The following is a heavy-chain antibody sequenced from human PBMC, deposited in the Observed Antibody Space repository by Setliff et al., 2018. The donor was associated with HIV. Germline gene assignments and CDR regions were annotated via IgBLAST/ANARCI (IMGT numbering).Heavy chain of an antibody. CDR2: IIPIFGTA. CDR3: ARGPTLSPPDGFSI. V-gene: IGHV1-69*13. J-gene: IGHJ3*02. CDR1: GGTFSSYA. Sequence: SVKVSCKASGGTFSSYAISWVRQAPGQGLEWMGGIIPIFGTANYAQKFQGRVTITADESTSTAYMELSSLRPEDTAVYYCARGPTLSPPDGFSIWGQGTMVTVSS.